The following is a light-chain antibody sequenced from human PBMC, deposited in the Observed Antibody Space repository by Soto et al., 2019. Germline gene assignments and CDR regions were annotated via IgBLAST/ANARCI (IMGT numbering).Light chain of an antibody. CDR1: QSVLYSSHNKNY. CDR3: QQYYRPPQT. J-gene: IGKJ1*01. CDR2: WAS. Sequence: DILMTQSPDSLAVSLGERATINCKSSQSVLYSSHNKNYLAWYQHKPGQPPKLLIYWASTRESGVPDRFSGSGSGTNFPLTISSLESVYVAVYFCQQYYRPPQTFGQGHKVELK. V-gene: IGKV4-1*01.